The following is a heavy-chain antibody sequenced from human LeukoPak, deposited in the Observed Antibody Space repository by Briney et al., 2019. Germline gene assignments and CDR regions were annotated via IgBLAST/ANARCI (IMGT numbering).Heavy chain of an antibody. D-gene: IGHD1-26*01. J-gene: IGHJ4*02. V-gene: IGHV4-34*01. CDR2: INNSGTT. CDR1: GGSFSGYY. Sequence: PSETLSLTCAVYGGSFSGYYWSWIRQPPGKGLEWVGEINNSGTTNYNPSLKSRVPISVDTSKNQFSLKLSSVTAADTAVYYCATATKNIVGAISDYWGQGTLVTVSS. CDR3: ATATKNIVGAISDY.